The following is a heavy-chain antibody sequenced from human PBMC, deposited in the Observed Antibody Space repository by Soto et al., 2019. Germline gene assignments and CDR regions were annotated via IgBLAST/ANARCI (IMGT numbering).Heavy chain of an antibody. J-gene: IGHJ4*02. CDR2: IVVGSGNT. CDR3: ATTYDDFWRGYYNFDY. V-gene: IGHV1-58*02. CDR1: GFTFTSSA. Sequence: SVKVSCKASGFTFTSSAMQWVRQARGQRLEWIGWIVVGSGNTNYAQKFQERVTITRDMSTSTAYMELSSLRSEDTAVYYCATTYDDFWRGYYNFDYWGQGNLVTVSS. D-gene: IGHD3-3*01.